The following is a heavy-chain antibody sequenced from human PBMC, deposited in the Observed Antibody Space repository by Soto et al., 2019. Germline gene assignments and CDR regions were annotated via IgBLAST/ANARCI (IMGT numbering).Heavy chain of an antibody. V-gene: IGHV1-46*01. D-gene: IGHD3-10*01. CDR1: GFPFTTYY. CDR2: INPSGDAT. CDR3: VEGWELGY. J-gene: IGHJ4*02. Sequence: QVLLVQSGAEVKKPGASVKVSCKASGFPFTTYYMHWVRQAPGQGLEWMGVINPSGDATTYAQNFQGRIHLTQDTSAGTGFLELRRLGSEGQAVYYCVEGWELGYWGQGTLVPVS.